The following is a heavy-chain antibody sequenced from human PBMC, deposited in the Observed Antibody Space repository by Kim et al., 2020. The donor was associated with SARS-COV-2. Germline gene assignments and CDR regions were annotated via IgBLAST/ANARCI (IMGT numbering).Heavy chain of an antibody. J-gene: IGHJ4*02. CDR3: AKPLGIVAKTALDY. CDR1: GFTFSSYG. CDR2: ISYDGSNK. Sequence: GGSLRLSCAASGFTFSSYGMHWVRQAPGKGLEWVAVISYDGSNKYYADSVKGRFTISRDNSKNTLYLQMNSLRAEDTAVYYCAKPLGIVAKTALDYWGQGTLVTVSS. V-gene: IGHV3-30*18. D-gene: IGHD5-12*01.